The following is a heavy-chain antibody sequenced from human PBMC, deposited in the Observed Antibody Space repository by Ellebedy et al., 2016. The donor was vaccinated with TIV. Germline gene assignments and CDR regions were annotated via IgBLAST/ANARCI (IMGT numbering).Heavy chain of an antibody. CDR3: ARDSSGWPFDY. D-gene: IGHD6-19*01. CDR1: GYTFTSYA. CDR2: INAGNGNT. V-gene: IGHV1-3*01. Sequence: AASVKVSCKASGYTFTSYAMHWVRQAPGQRLEWMGWINAGNGNTKYSQKFQGRVTMTTDTSTSTAYMELRSLRSDDTAVYYCARDSSGWPFDYWGQGTLVTVSS. J-gene: IGHJ4*02.